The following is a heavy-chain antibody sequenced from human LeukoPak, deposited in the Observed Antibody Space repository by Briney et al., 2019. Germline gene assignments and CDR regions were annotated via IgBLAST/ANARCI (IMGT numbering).Heavy chain of an antibody. CDR1: GFIFSPYA. V-gene: IGHV3-23*01. CDR3: AKTGPAGYCSSTSCYRDQYFDY. Sequence: GGSLRLSCAASGFIFSPYAMSWVRQAPGKGLEWVAGIAGGDDRFYADSVKGRFSISRDNSKNTVDLQMNSLRVEDTAVYYCAKTGPAGYCSSTSCYRDQYFDYWGQGTLVTVSS. D-gene: IGHD2-2*01. CDR2: IAGGDDR. J-gene: IGHJ4*02.